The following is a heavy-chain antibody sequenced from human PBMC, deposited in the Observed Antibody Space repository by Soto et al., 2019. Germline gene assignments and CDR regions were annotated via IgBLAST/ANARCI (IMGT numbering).Heavy chain of an antibody. Sequence: QVQLQESGPGLVKPSETLSLICTVSGDSVSGGGYYWTWIRQPPGKGLEWIGYISFTGDTTYNPSLRSRVTIAMHTSKNQFSLKLTSATAADTALYYCSRGGHYYHSMTWGQGTLVTVSS. V-gene: IGHV4-61*08. J-gene: IGHJ4*02. D-gene: IGHD3-22*01. CDR3: SRGGHYYHSMT. CDR2: ISFTGDT. CDR1: GDSVSGGGYY.